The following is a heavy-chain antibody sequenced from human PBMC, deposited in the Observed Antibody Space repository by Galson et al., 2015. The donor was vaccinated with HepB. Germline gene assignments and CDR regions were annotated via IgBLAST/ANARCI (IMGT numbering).Heavy chain of an antibody. CDR2: INHRGST. CDR3: ARTRNQYYDFWSGYFDY. Sequence: SETLSLTCAVYGGSFSGYYWSWIRQPPGKGLEWIGEINHRGSTNYNPSLKSRVTISVDTSKNQFSLKLSSVTAADTAVYYCARTRNQYYDFWSGYFDYWGQGTLDTVSS. J-gene: IGHJ4*02. V-gene: IGHV4-34*01. D-gene: IGHD3-3*01. CDR1: GGSFSGYY.